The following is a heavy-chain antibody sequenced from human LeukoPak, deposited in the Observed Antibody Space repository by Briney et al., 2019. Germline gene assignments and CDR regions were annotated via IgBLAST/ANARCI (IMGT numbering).Heavy chain of an antibody. V-gene: IGHV1-2*02. CDR1: GYTFTGYY. Sequence: ASVTVSCKASGYTFTGYYMHWVRQAPGQGLEWMGWINPNSGGTNYAQKFQGRVTMTRDTSISTAYMELSRLRSDDTAVYYCARSTVTARWKFDSWGQGTLVTVSS. CDR2: INPNSGGT. J-gene: IGHJ4*02. CDR3: ARSTVTARWKFDS. D-gene: IGHD4-17*01.